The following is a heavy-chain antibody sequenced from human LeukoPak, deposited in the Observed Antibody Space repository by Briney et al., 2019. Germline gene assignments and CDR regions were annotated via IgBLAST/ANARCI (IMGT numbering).Heavy chain of an antibody. CDR2: ISNSGGNT. D-gene: IGHD5-12*01. J-gene: IGHJ6*03. V-gene: IGHV3-23*01. Sequence: GRSLRLACAASGFSFRTYAMSWVRQAPGKGLECVSGISNSGGNTYYADSGKGRFTISRANSKHTLYLKVNSLRAEDTAVYYCAKVRFSDYYYMDVWGKGTTVTVSS. CDR3: AKVRFSDYYYMDV. CDR1: GFSFRTYA.